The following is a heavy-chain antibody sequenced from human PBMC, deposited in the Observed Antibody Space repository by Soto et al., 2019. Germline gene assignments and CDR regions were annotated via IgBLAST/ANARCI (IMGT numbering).Heavy chain of an antibody. CDR3: ARAVSVYDFWSGYSPYYCYYGMDV. J-gene: IGHJ6*02. D-gene: IGHD3-3*01. CDR2: IYYSGST. V-gene: IGHV4-61*01. Sequence: SETLSLTCSVSGGSVSSGSYYWSWIRQPPGKGLEWIGYIYYSGSTNYNPSLKSRVTISVDTSKNQFSLKLSSVTAADTAVYYCARAVSVYDFWSGYSPYYCYYGMDVWGQGTTVTVSS. CDR1: GGSVSSGSYY.